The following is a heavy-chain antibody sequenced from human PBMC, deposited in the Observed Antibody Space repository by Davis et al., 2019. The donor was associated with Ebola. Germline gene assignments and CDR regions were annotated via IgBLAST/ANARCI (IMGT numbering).Heavy chain of an antibody. CDR3: ARDRVCSGATCYAYFDF. V-gene: IGHV1-2*04. Sequence: AASVKVSCKASGYTFTGYYIHWVRQAPGQGLEWMGWINPSSSDTKYSQKFQGWVTMTRDTPISTAYMELNRLTSDDTAVYYCARDRVCSGATCYAYFDFWGQGTLVTVSS. J-gene: IGHJ4*02. CDR2: INPSSSDT. CDR1: GYTFTGYY. D-gene: IGHD2-15*01.